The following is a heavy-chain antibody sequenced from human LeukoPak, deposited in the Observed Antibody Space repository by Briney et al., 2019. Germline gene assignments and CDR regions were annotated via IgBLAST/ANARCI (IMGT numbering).Heavy chain of an antibody. D-gene: IGHD3-22*01. V-gene: IGHV4-59*01. CDR1: GGPISSYY. J-gene: IGHJ5*02. CDR3: ARDRRGYYDSWFDP. CDR2: IYYSGST. Sequence: SETLSLTCTVSGGPISSYYWSWIRQPPGKGLEWIGYIYYSGSTNYNPSLKSRVTISVDTSKNQFSLKLSSVTAADTAVYYCARDRRGYYDSWFDPWGQGTLVTVSS.